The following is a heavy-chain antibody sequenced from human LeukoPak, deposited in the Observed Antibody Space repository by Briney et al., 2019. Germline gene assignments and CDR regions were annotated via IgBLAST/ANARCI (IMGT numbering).Heavy chain of an antibody. CDR2: INAYNGDT. Sequence: GASVKVSCKASGYTFNNYGISWVRQAPGHGLEWLGWINAYNGDTNEAQKFQGRVTMTTDTSTSTAYMELRSLRSDDTAVYYCARGEKTYGYWGQGTLVSVSS. CDR3: ARGEKTYGY. J-gene: IGHJ4*02. D-gene: IGHD4-17*01. CDR1: GYTFNNYG. V-gene: IGHV1-18*01.